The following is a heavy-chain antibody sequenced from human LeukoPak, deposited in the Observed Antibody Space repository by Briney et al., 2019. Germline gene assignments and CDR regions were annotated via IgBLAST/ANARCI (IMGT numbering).Heavy chain of an antibody. CDR1: GGSISSYY. V-gene: IGHV4-59*01. Sequence: SETLSLTCTVSGGSISSYYWSWIRQPPGKGLEWIGYIYYSGSTNYNPSLKSRVTISVGTSKNQFSLKLSSVTAADTAVYYCARVHMVRGVTPSYYYYYMDVWGKGTTVTISS. CDR3: ARVHMVRGVTPSYYYYYMDV. J-gene: IGHJ6*03. CDR2: IYYSGST. D-gene: IGHD3-10*01.